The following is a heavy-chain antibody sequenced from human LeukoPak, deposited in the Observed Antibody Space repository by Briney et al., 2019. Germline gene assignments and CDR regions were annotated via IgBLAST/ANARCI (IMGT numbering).Heavy chain of an antibody. D-gene: IGHD6-19*01. CDR3: AGAVADSYYYYYYMDV. V-gene: IGHV3-7*01. CDR1: GFTFSSYW. CDR2: IKQDGSEK. J-gene: IGHJ6*03. Sequence: GGSLRLSCAASGFTFSSYWMSWVRQAPGKGLEWVANIKQDGSEKYYVDSVKGRFTISRDNAKNSLYLQMNSLRAEDTAVYYCAGAVADSYYYYYYMDVWGKGTTVTVSS.